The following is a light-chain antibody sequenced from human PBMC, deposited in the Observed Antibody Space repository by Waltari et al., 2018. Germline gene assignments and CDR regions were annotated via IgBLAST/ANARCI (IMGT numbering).Light chain of an antibody. CDR2: KAS. V-gene: IGKV1-5*01. CDR3: QQYNSVPYS. J-gene: IGKJ2*03. CDR1: QSISSW. Sequence: DIQMTQSPSSLSASVGDKVTITCQAGQSISSWLAWYQQKPGKAPKPLIYKASSLESGVPSRFSGSGSGTDFTLIISSLQPEDFATYYCQQYNSVPYSFGQGTKVAIK.